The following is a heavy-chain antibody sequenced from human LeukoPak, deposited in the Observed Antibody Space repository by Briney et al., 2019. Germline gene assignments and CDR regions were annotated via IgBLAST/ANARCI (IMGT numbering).Heavy chain of an antibody. Sequence: SETLSLTCTVSGYSISNGYYWGWIRQSPGKGLEWVGSVSHRGSTYYNPSLRSRVTISVDRSKQKFSLKLSSVTAADTAVYYCAGGYKYAYYNYYYMDVWGKGTTVTVSS. J-gene: IGHJ6*03. D-gene: IGHD5-24*01. CDR3: AGGYKYAYYNYYYMDV. V-gene: IGHV4-38-2*02. CDR1: GYSISNGYY. CDR2: VSHRGST.